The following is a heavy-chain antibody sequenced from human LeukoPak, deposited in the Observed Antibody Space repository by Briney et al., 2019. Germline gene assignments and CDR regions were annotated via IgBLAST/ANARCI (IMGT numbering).Heavy chain of an antibody. V-gene: IGHV4-59*08. Sequence: NTSETLSLTCTVSGGSISSYYWSWIRQPPGKGLEWIGYIYYSGSTNYNPSLKSRVTISVDTSKNQFSLQLSSVTAADTAVYYCATTVLGATDAFDIWGQGTMVTVSS. J-gene: IGHJ3*02. D-gene: IGHD1-26*01. CDR1: GGSISSYY. CDR3: ATTVLGATDAFDI. CDR2: IYYSGST.